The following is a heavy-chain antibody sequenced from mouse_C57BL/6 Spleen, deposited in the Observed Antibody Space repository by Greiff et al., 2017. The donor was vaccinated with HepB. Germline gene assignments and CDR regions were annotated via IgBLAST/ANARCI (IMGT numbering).Heavy chain of an antibody. D-gene: IGHD2-4*01. CDR2: IDPNSGGN. CDR1: GYTFTSYW. Sequence: QVQLKQPGAELVKPGASVKLSCKASGYTFTSYWMHWVKQRPGRGLEWIGRIDPNSGGNKYNEKFKSKATLTVDKPSSTAYMQLSSLTSEDSAVYYCASPVYYDSSYAMDYWGQGTSVTVSS. V-gene: IGHV1-72*01. J-gene: IGHJ4*01. CDR3: ASPVYYDSSYAMDY.